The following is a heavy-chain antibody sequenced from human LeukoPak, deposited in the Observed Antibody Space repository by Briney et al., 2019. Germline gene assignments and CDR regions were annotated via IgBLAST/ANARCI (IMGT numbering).Heavy chain of an antibody. CDR3: ARDMHGDYANAFDM. CDR1: GFTFSSYG. D-gene: IGHD4-17*01. V-gene: IGHV3-23*01. J-gene: IGHJ3*02. Sequence: GGSLRLSCSASGFTFSSYGMSWVRQGPGKGLEWVSFISGSGRSSNYADSVKGRFSISRDNSRSRLYLQMNSLRGEDTAIYYCARDMHGDYANAFDMWGQGTLVTVSS. CDR2: ISGSGRSS.